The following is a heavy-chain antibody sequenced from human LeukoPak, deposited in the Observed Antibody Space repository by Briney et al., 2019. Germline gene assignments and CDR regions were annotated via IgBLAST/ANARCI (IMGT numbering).Heavy chain of an antibody. Sequence: ASVKVSCKASGYTFISYGISWVRQAPGQGFEWMGWISAYNGNTNYAQKLQGRVTMTTDTSTSTAYMELRSLRSDDTAVYYCARHTSPYYYGSGTERGEGDFDYWGQGTLVTVSS. CDR2: ISAYNGNT. D-gene: IGHD3-10*01. J-gene: IGHJ4*02. CDR1: GYTFISYG. V-gene: IGHV1-18*01. CDR3: ARHTSPYYYGSGTERGEGDFDY.